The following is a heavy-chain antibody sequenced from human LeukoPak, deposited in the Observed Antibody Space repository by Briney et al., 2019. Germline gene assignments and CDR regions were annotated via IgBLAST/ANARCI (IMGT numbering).Heavy chain of an antibody. CDR1: GFTFSSYA. CDR2: ISGSGGST. D-gene: IGHD6-13*01. J-gene: IGHJ4*02. Sequence: PGGSLRLSCAASGFTFSSYAMSWVRQAPGKGLEWVSAISGSGGSTYYADSVKGRFTVSRDNSKNTLFLQMNSLRAEDTAVYYCAKAKGIAAAGTSGYWGQGTLVTVSS. CDR3: AKAKGIAAAGTSGY. V-gene: IGHV3-23*01.